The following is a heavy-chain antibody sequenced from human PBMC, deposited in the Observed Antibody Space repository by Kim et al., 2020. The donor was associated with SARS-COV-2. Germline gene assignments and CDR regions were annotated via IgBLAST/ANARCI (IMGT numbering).Heavy chain of an antibody. CDR2: IYYSGST. D-gene: IGHD2-8*02. V-gene: IGHV4-39*01. J-gene: IGHJ4*02. CDR1: GGSISSSSYY. CDR3: ARHGGGSSVLVVYAAYFDY. Sequence: SETLSLTCTVSGGSISSSSYYWGWIRQPPGKGLEWIGSIYYSGSTYYNPSLKSRVTISGDTSKNQFSLKLSSGTAADTAVYYCARHGGGSSVLVVYAAYFDYWGPGTLVTVSS.